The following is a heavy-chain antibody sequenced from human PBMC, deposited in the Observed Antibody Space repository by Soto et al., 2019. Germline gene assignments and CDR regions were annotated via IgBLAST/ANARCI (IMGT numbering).Heavy chain of an antibody. J-gene: IGHJ6*01. CDR3: ASHGITGAWVYYYGMDV. CDR1: GGTFSSYA. V-gene: IGHV1-69*12. CDR2: IIPIFDTA. D-gene: IGHD1-20*01. Sequence: QVQLVQSGAEVKKPGSSVKVSCKASGGTFSSYAISWVRQAPGQGLEWMGGIIPIFDTADYEQKFQGRVKITADESTSTAYMELSRLRSEDTAVYYCASHGITGAWVYYYGMDVWGKGTTVTVSS.